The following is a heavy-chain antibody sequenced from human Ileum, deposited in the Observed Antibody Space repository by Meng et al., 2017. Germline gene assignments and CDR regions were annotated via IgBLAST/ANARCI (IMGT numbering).Heavy chain of an antibody. D-gene: IGHD3-10*01. CDR3: ARVLPTYYYGSGSPHPRGAFDI. CDR1: GFTFSSYV. V-gene: IGHV3-33*01. CDR2: IWYDGSNK. J-gene: IGHJ3*02. Sequence: GESLKISCAASGFTFSSYVMHWVRQAPGKGLEWVAVIWYDGSNKYYADSVKGRFTISRDNSKTTLYLQMNSLRAEDTAVYYCARVLPTYYYGSGSPHPRGAFDIWGQGTMVTVSS.